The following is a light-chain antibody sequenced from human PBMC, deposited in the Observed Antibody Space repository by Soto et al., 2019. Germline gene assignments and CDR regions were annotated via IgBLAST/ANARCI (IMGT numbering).Light chain of an antibody. CDR1: SSDVGGYNF. CDR2: EVA. CDR3: SSYAGNTIFVL. Sequence: QAVVTQPPSASGSPGQSVTISCTGSSSDVGGYNFVSWYQQHPGKAPKLLIYEVAKRASGVPDRFSASKSGSTASLTVSGLQAEDEADYYCSSYAGNTIFVLFGGGTKVTVL. J-gene: IGLJ3*02. V-gene: IGLV2-8*01.